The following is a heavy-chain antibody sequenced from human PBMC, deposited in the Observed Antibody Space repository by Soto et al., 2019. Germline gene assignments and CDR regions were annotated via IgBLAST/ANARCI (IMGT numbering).Heavy chain of an antibody. D-gene: IGHD3-3*01. CDR3: ARGGDVGVSPVVLLDPFAC. J-gene: IGHJ4*02. V-gene: IGHV1-46*01. CDR1: GYSFTNYY. Sequence: QELLVQSGAEVKKPGASVKVSCKASGYSFTNYYIHWVRQAPGQGTEWMGILNPSGGSTSYPPKFQGRVSMTRDASTGTVYMELRRLRSEDTAVYYCARGGDVGVSPVVLLDPFACWGQGTRVTVSS. CDR2: LNPSGGST.